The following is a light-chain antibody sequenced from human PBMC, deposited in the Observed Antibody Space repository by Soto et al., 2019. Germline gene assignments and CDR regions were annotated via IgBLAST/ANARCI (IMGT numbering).Light chain of an antibody. V-gene: IGKV1-5*03. CDR3: QQSFT. CDR1: QSISSW. J-gene: IGKJ3*01. Sequence: DIQMTQSPSTLSASVGDRVTITCRASQSISSWLAWYQQKPGKDSKLLIYKASTLESGVPSRFSGSGSGTEFTLTISSLQPDDFATYYCQQSFTFGPGTKVDIK. CDR2: KAS.